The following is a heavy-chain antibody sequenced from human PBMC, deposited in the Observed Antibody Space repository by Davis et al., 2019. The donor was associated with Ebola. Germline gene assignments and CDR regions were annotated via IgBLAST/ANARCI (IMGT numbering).Heavy chain of an antibody. V-gene: IGHV3-9*01. CDR3: AKVMGWVVVAATRSWGYGMDV. J-gene: IGHJ6*02. Sequence: PGGSLRLSCAASGFTFDDYAMHWVRQAPGKGLEWVSGISWNSGSIGYADSVKGRFTISRDNAKNSLYLQMNSLRAEDTALYYCAKVMGWVVVAATRSWGYGMDVWGQGTTVTVSS. CDR1: GFTFDDYA. D-gene: IGHD2-15*01. CDR2: ISWNSGSI.